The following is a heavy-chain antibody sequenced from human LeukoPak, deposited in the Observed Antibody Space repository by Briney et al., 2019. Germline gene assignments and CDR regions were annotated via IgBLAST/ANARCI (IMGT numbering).Heavy chain of an antibody. Sequence: GGSLRLSCAASGFTFSSYWMHWVRQAPGKGLVWVSRINPDGSSTNYADSVKGRFTISRDNAKNSLYLQMNSLRAEDTAVYYRARDPKSYSSGCNWGQGTLVTVSS. CDR1: GFTFSSYW. V-gene: IGHV3-74*01. CDR2: INPDGSST. J-gene: IGHJ4*02. CDR3: ARDPKSYSSGCN. D-gene: IGHD6-19*01.